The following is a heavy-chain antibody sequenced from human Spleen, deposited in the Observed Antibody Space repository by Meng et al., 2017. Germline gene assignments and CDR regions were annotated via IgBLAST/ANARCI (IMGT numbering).Heavy chain of an antibody. V-gene: IGHV1-18*01. Sequence: ASVKVSCKASGYTFTSYGVSWVRQAPGQGIEWLGWISGYNGDTKYAQRFQGRVIMTTDTSTSTAYMELKSLRSDDTAVYYCASSMYYYGSGTYFDYWGQGTLVTVSS. CDR3: ASSMYYYGSGTYFDY. CDR2: ISGYNGDT. CDR1: GYTFTSYG. J-gene: IGHJ4*02. D-gene: IGHD3-10*01.